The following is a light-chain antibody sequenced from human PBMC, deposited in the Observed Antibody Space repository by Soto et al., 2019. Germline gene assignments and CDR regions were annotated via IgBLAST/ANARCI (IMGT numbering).Light chain of an antibody. CDR2: DAS. CDR1: QSVSSS. CDR3: HHYYSWPPYT. J-gene: IGKJ2*01. V-gene: IGKV3D-15*01. Sequence: EVVMTQSPATLSVSPGERATLSCRASQSVSSSLAWYQQKPGQTPRLLIYDASTRAAGIPARFSGSGSATEFTLTISSLQSEDFAVYYCHHYYSWPPYTFVQGTKLEIK.